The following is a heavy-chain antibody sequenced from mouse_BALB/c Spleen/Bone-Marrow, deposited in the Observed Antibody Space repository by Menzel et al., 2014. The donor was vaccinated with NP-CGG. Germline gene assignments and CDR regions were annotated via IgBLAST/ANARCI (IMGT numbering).Heavy chain of an antibody. J-gene: IGHJ1*01. D-gene: IGHD2-2*01. CDR1: GYTFTSYV. CDR2: INPYNDDT. CDR3: ARSLYGYDWYFDV. Sequence: EVQLQQSGPELVKPGASVKMSCTASGYTFTSYVVHWVKQKPGQGLEWIGNINPYNDDTMYNEKFKGKATLTSDKSSSTAYMELSSLTSEDSAVYYCARSLYGYDWYFDVWGAGTTVTVSS. V-gene: IGHV1-14*01.